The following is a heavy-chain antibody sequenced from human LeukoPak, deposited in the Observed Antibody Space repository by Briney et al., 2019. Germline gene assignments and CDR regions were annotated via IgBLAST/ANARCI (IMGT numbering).Heavy chain of an antibody. CDR2: VYYTGST. J-gene: IGHJ3*01. V-gene: IGHV4-61*10. CDR3: ARISSSNWYNERGAFDV. CDR1: GGSISSGSYY. Sequence: SETLSLTCTVSGGSISSGSYYWSWIRQPAGKGLEWIGFVYYTGSTNYSPSLKSQVTISVDTSKNQFSLKLRSVTAADTSVYYCARISSSNWYNERGAFDVWGQGTMVTVSS. D-gene: IGHD6-13*01.